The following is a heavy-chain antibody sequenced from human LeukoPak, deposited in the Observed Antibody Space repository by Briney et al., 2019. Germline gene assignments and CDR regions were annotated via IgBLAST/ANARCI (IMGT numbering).Heavy chain of an antibody. CDR2: INDNGGRT. CDR1: GFTFSSYA. CDR3: AKDTRDRAAAASRGYYFDY. D-gene: IGHD6-13*01. V-gene: IGHV3-23*01. Sequence: GGSLRLSCAASGFTFSSYAMNWVRQAPGKGLEWVSGINDNGGRTYYAESVKGRFTISRDNSKNALYLQMNSLRAEDTALYYCAKDTRDRAAAASRGYYFDYWGQGTLVSVSS. J-gene: IGHJ4*02.